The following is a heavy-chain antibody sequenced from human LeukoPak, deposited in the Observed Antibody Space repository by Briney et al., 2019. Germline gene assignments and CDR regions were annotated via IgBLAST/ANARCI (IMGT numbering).Heavy chain of an antibody. J-gene: IGHJ5*02. CDR1: GDSVSSNSVT. CDR3: ARRLTQYDCFDP. D-gene: IGHD2-2*01. CDR2: TYYRSTWYN. V-gene: IGHV6-1*01. Sequence: SQTLSLTCALSGDSVSSNSVTWNWIRQSPSRGLEWLGRTYYRSTWYNDYAVSVRGRITVNPDTSKNQFSLHLNSVTPEDTAVYYCARRLTQYDCFDPWGQGILVTVSS.